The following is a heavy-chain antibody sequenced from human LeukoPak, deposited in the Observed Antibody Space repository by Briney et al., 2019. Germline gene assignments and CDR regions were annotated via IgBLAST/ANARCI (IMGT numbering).Heavy chain of an antibody. CDR2: ISGSGGST. J-gene: IGHJ6*03. Sequence: GESLRLSCAASGFTFSSYAMSWVRQAPGKGLEWVSAISGSGGSTYYADSVKGRFTISRDNSKNTLYLQMNSLRAEDTAVYYCAKDPTAYHYMDVWGKGTTVTVSS. CDR3: AKDPTAYHYMDV. CDR1: GFTFSSYA. V-gene: IGHV3-23*01. D-gene: IGHD2-21*02.